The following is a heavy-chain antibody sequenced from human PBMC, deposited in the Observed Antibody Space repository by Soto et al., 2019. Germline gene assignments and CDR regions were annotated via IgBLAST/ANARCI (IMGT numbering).Heavy chain of an antibody. V-gene: IGHV3-30-3*01. CDR2: ISYDGSNK. CDR3: ARSMEIVGAAGWFDP. Sequence: QVQLVESGGGVVQPGRSLRLSCAASGFTFSSYAMHWVRQAPGKGLEWVAVISYDGSNKYYADSVKGRFTISRDNSKNTLYLQMNSLRAEDTAVYYCARSMEIVGAAGWFDPWGQGTLVTVSS. D-gene: IGHD1-26*01. J-gene: IGHJ5*02. CDR1: GFTFSSYA.